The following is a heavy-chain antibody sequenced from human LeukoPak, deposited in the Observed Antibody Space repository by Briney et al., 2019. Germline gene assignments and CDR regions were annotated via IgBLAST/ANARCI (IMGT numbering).Heavy chain of an antibody. CDR2: VGAYDGDT. CDR1: GYTFTNYG. V-gene: IGHV1-18*01. J-gene: IGHJ4*02. D-gene: IGHD6-6*01. Sequence: ASVKVSCKASGYTFTNYGISWVRQAPGQGLEWIGWVGAYDGDTNYAEKVQGRVTMTTDTSTSTAYLELRSLRSDDTAVYYCAREIPPHAAARFSDYWGQGTLVTVSS. CDR3: AREIPPHAAARFSDY.